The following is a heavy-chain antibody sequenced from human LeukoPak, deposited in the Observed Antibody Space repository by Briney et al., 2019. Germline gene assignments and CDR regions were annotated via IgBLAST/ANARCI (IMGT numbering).Heavy chain of an antibody. CDR2: IYYSGST. CDR1: GGSISSYY. V-gene: IGHV4-59*01. Sequence: SETLSLTCSVSGGSISSYYWSWIRQPPGKGLEWIGYIYYSGSTNYNPFLKSRVTISVDTSKNQFSLKLSSVTAADTAVYYCARRAPYSSSWYWWFDPWGQGTLVTVSS. D-gene: IGHD6-13*01. J-gene: IGHJ5*02. CDR3: ARRAPYSSSWYWWFDP.